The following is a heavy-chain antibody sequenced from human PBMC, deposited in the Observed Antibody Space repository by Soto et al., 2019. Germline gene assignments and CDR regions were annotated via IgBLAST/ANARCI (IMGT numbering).Heavy chain of an antibody. J-gene: IGHJ5*02. Sequence: GGSLRLSCAGSGFTFSRFAMSWVRQVPGKGLEWVSAISGSGQTTYYADSVKGRFTVSRDNSNNTLYLQMNSLRAEDTAVYYCAKDQRKPAIFGVVTLSWGQRTLVTVSS. CDR2: ISGSGQTT. CDR3: AKDQRKPAIFGVVTLS. D-gene: IGHD3-3*01. CDR1: GFTFSRFA. V-gene: IGHV3-23*01.